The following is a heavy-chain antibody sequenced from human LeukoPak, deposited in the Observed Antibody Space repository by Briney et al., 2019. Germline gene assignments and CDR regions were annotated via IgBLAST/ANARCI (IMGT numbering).Heavy chain of an antibody. Sequence: GRSLRLSCAASGFTFSNFGMHWVRQAPGKGLVWVSRINSDGSSTTYADSVKGRFTISRDNAKNRLYLQMNSLRAEDTAVYYCARGKARTDSSGWYGIGDYWGQGTLVTVSS. CDR1: GFTFSNFG. CDR2: INSDGSST. D-gene: IGHD6-19*01. CDR3: ARGKARTDSSGWYGIGDY. J-gene: IGHJ4*02. V-gene: IGHV3-74*01.